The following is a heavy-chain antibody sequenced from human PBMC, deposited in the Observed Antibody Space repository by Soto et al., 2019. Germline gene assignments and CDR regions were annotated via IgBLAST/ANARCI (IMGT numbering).Heavy chain of an antibody. Sequence: WGSLRVSWATFGFMLIDCAMSWVRQAPGKGLEWVSYISSSSSVIDYADSVKGRFTVSRDNARNSLYLQMNSLRAEDTAVYYCARDLSWGSNWYYYMDVWGKGTTVTVSS. CDR1: GFMLIDCA. CDR2: ISSSSSVI. D-gene: IGHD7-27*01. V-gene: IGHV3-48*01. J-gene: IGHJ6*03. CDR3: ARDLSWGSNWYYYMDV.